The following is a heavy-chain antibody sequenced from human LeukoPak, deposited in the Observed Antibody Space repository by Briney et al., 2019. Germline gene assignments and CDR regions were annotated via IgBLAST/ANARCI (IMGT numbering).Heavy chain of an antibody. D-gene: IGHD5-12*01. V-gene: IGHV3-66*01. CDR3: TKVVRIVATPEYYYDH. J-gene: IGHJ4*02. CDR2: IYSGGTK. Sequence: GGSLRLSCAASGVTVSDNYMSWVRQAPGKGLEWVSVIYSGGTKYYADFVKGRFTISRDKSKNTLYLQMNSLRADDTAVYYCTKVVRIVATPEYYYDHWGQGTLLTVSS. CDR1: GVTVSDNY.